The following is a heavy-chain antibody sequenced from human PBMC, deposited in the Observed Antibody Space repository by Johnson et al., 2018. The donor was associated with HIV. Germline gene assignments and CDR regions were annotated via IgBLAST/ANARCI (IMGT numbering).Heavy chain of an antibody. CDR1: GFTFDDYA. J-gene: IGHJ3*02. V-gene: IGHV3-9*01. Sequence: VQLVESGGGLEQPGRSLRLSCPASGFTFDDYAIHWVRQAPGKGLEWVSGITWNSGYIGYADSVKGRFTISRDNAKNSLYLQMNSLRAEDTAVYFCARPTSQIHLWTDAFDIWGQGTMVTVSS. CDR2: ITWNSGYI. D-gene: IGHD5-18*01. CDR3: ARPTSQIHLWTDAFDI.